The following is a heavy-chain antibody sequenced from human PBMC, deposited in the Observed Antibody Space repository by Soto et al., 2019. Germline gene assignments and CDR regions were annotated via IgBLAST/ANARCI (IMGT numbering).Heavy chain of an antibody. Sequence: ASVKVSCKASGYDFTAYDINCVRQASGQGLEWMGWMNPINGAAGSARRFQGRVSMTRNTATGTAYLELTSLRSDDTAVYYCGRGPSPRAPAGGTPYYYAMDVWGQGTKVTVSS. CDR1: GYDFTAYD. D-gene: IGHD6-13*01. V-gene: IGHV1-8*02. CDR2: MNPINGAA. J-gene: IGHJ6*02. CDR3: GRGPSPRAPAGGTPYYYAMDV.